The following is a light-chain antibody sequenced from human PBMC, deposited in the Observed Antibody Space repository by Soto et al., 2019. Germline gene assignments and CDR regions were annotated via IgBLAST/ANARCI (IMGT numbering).Light chain of an antibody. V-gene: IGLV2-14*01. CDR1: SSDVGSYDH. CDR3: IAYTGSSTSYV. J-gene: IGLJ1*01. Sequence: QSALTQPASVSGSPGQSITISCSGTSSDVGSYDHVAWYQQFPGKTPKLMIYEVSNRPSGVSSRFSGSKSGNTASLTISGLQAEYEADYYCIAYTGSSTSYVFGSGTKVTV. CDR2: EVS.